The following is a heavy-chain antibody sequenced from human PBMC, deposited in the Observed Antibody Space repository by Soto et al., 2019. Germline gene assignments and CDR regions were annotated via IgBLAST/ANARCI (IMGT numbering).Heavy chain of an antibody. J-gene: IGHJ4*02. Sequence: PGGSLSLSCTASGFAFSTYPLSWVRQAPGKGLELFSALSGTGGAAYYPDSLKCRFTISRDNSKNTLYLQMISLRAEDTAVYYCAKPVGYYDSSDYWGQGTPVTVSS. V-gene: IGHV3-23*01. D-gene: IGHD3-22*01. CDR1: GFAFSTYP. CDR2: LSGTGGAA. CDR3: AKPVGYYDSSDY.